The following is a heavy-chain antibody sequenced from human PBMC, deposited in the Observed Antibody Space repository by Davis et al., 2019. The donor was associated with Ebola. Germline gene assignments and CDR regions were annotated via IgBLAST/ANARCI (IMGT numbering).Heavy chain of an antibody. D-gene: IGHD6-19*01. Sequence: SETLSLTCSLSAGSISSYYWSWIRQSPEKGLEWIGSIYYNGNTNYNPSLKSRVTMSMDTPKKQFSLRLTSVTAADTAVYYCARAQWLPTAYFDFWGQGAVVTVSS. V-gene: IGHV4-59*01. CDR1: AGSISSYY. CDR2: IYYNGNT. CDR3: ARAQWLPTAYFDF. J-gene: IGHJ4*02.